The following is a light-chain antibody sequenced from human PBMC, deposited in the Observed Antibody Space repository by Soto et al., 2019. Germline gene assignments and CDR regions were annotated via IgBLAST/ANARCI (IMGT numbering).Light chain of an antibody. J-gene: IGKJ1*01. CDR1: QGISSY. CDR3: QQYGNSLWT. Sequence: IQLTQSPSSLSASVGDRVTINCRASQGISSYLAWYQQKPGKAPKFLIYAASTLQSGVPSRFTGSGSGTDFTLTISRQEPEDFAVYYCQQYGNSLWTFGHGTKVEIK. V-gene: IGKV1-9*01. CDR2: AAS.